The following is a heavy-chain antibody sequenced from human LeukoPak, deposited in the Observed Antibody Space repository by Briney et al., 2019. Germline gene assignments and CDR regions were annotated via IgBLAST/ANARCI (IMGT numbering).Heavy chain of an antibody. Sequence: PSETLSLTCTVSGASIRSYYWNWIRQSSGKGLEWIGFIYHSGSTNYNPSLRSRVTISVDTSKRQFSLNLRSVTAADTAVYCCARDTRSYDNSGYYSFDFWGPGTLVTVSS. D-gene: IGHD3-22*01. CDR1: GASIRSYY. J-gene: IGHJ4*02. V-gene: IGHV4-59*01. CDR3: ARDTRSYDNSGYYSFDF. CDR2: IYHSGST.